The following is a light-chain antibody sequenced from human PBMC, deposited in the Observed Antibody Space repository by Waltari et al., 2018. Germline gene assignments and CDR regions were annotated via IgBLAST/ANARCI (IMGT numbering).Light chain of an antibody. CDR1: QSVLYSSNSKYY. CDR2: WAF. Sequence: DIVMTQSPDSLAVSLGERAPITCTSSQSVLYSSNSKYYLAWYQQKPGQPPKLLIYWAFNRESGVPDRFSGSGSGTNFTLTISNLQAEDVAIYYCLQYYNTPRTFGPGTKVDIK. V-gene: IGKV4-1*01. J-gene: IGKJ3*01. CDR3: LQYYNTPRT.